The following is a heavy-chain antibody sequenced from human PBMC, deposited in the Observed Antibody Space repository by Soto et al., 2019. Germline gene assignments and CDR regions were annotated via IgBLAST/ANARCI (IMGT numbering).Heavy chain of an antibody. CDR1: GGSISSGGYY. Sequence: SETLSLTCTVSGGSISSGGYYWSWIRQHPGKGLEWIGYIYYSGSTYYNPSLKSRVTISVDTSKNQFSLKLSSVTAADTAVYYCARDSQQPPYYYGMDVWGQGTTVTGSS. CDR3: ARDSQQPPYYYGMDV. D-gene: IGHD6-13*01. CDR2: IYYSGST. J-gene: IGHJ6*02. V-gene: IGHV4-31*03.